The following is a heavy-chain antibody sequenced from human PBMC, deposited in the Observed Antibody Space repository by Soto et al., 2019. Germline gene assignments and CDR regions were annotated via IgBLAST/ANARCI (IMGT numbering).Heavy chain of an antibody. CDR3: ARDQVYDYGDYGAYWYFDL. D-gene: IGHD4-17*01. CDR2: TYYRSKWYN. J-gene: IGHJ2*01. Sequence: SQTVSSPSAISGDSVSSNSAAWNWSRQSPSRGLELLGRTYYRSKWYNDYAVSVKSRITINPDTSKNQFSLQLNSVTPEDTAVYYCARDQVYDYGDYGAYWYFDLWGRGTLVTVYS. V-gene: IGHV6-1*01. CDR1: GDSVSSNSAA.